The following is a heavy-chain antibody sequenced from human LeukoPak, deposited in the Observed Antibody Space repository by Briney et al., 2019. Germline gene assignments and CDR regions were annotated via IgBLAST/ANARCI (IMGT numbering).Heavy chain of an antibody. Sequence: PGGSLRLSCAASGFTFSSYSMNWVRQAPGKGLEWVSSISSSSSYIYYADSVKGRFTISRDNAKNSLYLQMNSLRAEDTAVYYCARGRAMVYARMAFDPWGQGTLVTVSS. V-gene: IGHV3-21*01. J-gene: IGHJ5*02. CDR1: GFTFSSYS. D-gene: IGHD2-8*01. CDR3: ARGRAMVYARMAFDP. CDR2: ISSSSSYI.